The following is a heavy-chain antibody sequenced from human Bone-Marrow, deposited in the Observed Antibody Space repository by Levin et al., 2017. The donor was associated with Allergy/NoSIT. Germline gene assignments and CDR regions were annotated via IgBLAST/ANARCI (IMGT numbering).Heavy chain of an antibody. V-gene: IGHV2-5*02. CDR3: VRFWSGFFTQLTDTFDI. CDR1: GFSLTTSGVG. CDR2: IYWDDDE. Sequence: SGPTLVKPTQTLTLTCTFSGFSLTTSGVGVGWIRQPPGKALEWLALIYWDDDERYSPSLKSRPTITKDTSRNQVVLTMTNMDPVDTATYFCVRFWSGFFTQLTDTFDIWGQGTMVTVSS. J-gene: IGHJ3*02. D-gene: IGHD3-3*01.